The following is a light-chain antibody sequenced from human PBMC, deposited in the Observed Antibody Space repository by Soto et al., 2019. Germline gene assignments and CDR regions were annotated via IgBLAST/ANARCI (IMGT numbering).Light chain of an antibody. CDR3: QQYGSSYPWT. J-gene: IGKJ1*01. CDR2: GAS. CDR1: QSVTTN. Sequence: EGVLTQSRATLSVSPRERASLXCRTSQSVTTNMAWYQQKPGQAPRLLIYGASTRATGIPARFSGSGSGTEFTLTISSLQSEDVSVYFCQQYGSSYPWTFGQGTKVDIK. V-gene: IGKV3-15*01.